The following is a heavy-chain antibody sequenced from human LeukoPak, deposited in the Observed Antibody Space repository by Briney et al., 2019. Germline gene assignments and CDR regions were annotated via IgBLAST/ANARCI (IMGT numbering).Heavy chain of an antibody. D-gene: IGHD3-16*01. CDR3: ARRIINYIWGSFQPTTFDY. CDR2: INHSGSA. J-gene: IGHJ4*02. Sequence: SETLSLTCAVYGGSFSGYYWSWIRQPPGKGLEWIGEINHSGSANYNPSLKSRVTISVDTSKNQFPLKLSSVTAADTAVYYCARRIINYIWGSFQPTTFDYWGQGTLVTVSS. CDR1: GGSFSGYY. V-gene: IGHV4-34*01.